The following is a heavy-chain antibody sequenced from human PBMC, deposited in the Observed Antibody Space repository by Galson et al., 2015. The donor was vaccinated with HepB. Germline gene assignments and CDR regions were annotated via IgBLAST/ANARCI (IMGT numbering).Heavy chain of an antibody. J-gene: IGHJ6*02. Sequence: SVKVSCKASGYTFTKYGMNWVRQAPGQGLEWMGWINTNTGNPTYAQGFTGRFVFSLDTSVSTAYLQISSLKAEDTAVYYCARVLLWFGELDTYYYYGMDVWGQGTTVTVSS. V-gene: IGHV7-4-1*02. CDR2: INTNTGNP. CDR1: GYTFTKYG. D-gene: IGHD3-10*01. CDR3: ARVLLWFGELDTYYYYGMDV.